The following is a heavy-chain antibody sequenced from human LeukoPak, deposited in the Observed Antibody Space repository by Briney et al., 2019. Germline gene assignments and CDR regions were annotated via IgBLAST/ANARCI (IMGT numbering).Heavy chain of an antibody. J-gene: IGHJ4*02. CDR2: ISGSGGST. CDR3: AKGGYCSGGSCYPRVDY. CDR1: GFTFSSYA. D-gene: IGHD2-15*01. Sequence: GGSLRLSCAASGFTFSSYAMSWVRQAPGKGLEWVSAISGSGGSTYYADSVKGRFTISRDNSKNALYLQMNSLRAEDTAVYYCAKGGYCSGGSCYPRVDYWGQGTLVTVSS. V-gene: IGHV3-23*01.